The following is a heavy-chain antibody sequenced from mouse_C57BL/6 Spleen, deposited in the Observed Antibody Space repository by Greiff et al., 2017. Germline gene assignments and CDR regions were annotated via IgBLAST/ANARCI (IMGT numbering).Heavy chain of an antibody. D-gene: IGHD2-3*01. Sequence: VQLKESGPELVKPGASVKISCKASGYSFTGYYMNWVKQSPEKSLEWIGEINPSTGGTTYNQKFKAKATLTVDKSSSTAYMQLKSLTSEDSAVYYCARDDYLDYWGQGTTLTVSS. CDR2: INPSTGGT. CDR3: ARDDYLDY. V-gene: IGHV1-42*01. CDR1: GYSFTGYY. J-gene: IGHJ2*01.